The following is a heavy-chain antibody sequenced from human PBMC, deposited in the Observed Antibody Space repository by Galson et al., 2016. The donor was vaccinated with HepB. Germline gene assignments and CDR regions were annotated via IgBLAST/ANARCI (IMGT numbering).Heavy chain of an antibody. V-gene: IGHV3-11*01. Sequence: SLRLSCAASGFTFSAHYMSWIRQPPGRGREWISYINASGRPLYYADSVKGRFTISRDNVRNTLYLGMNGLRDEDTAIYYCTRDPDTSSKVDVWGQGTTVIVSS. CDR2: INASGRPL. J-gene: IGHJ6*02. CDR1: GFTFSAHY. CDR3: TRDPDTSSKVDV. D-gene: IGHD5-18*01.